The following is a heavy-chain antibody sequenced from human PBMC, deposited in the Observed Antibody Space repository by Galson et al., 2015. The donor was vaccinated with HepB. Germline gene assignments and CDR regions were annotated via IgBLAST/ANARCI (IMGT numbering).Heavy chain of an antibody. CDR3: ARVNVEEQQLGGVFDY. CDR2: INPNSGGT. D-gene: IGHD6-13*01. V-gene: IGHV1-2*02. CDR1: GYTFTGYY. Sequence: SVKVSCKASGYTFTGYYMHWVRQAPGQGLEWMGWINPNSGGTNYAQKFQGRVTMTRDTSISTAYMELSRLRSDDTAVYYCARVNVEEQQLGGVFDYWGQGTLVTVSS. J-gene: IGHJ4*02.